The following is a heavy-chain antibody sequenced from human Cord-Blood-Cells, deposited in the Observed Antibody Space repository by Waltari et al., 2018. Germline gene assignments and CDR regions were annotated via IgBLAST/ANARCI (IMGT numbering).Heavy chain of an antibody. J-gene: IGHJ4*02. CDR2: INPNSGGT. D-gene: IGHD2-2*02. CDR1: GYTFTGYY. CDR3: ARDRDLIVVVPAAILPDY. Sequence: QVQLVQSGAEVKKPGASVKVSCTASGYTFTGYYMHWLRQAPGQGLEWMGWINPNSGGTNYAQKFQGRVTMTRDTSISTAYMELSRLRSDDTAVYYCARDRDLIVVVPAAILPDYWGQGTLVTVSS. V-gene: IGHV1-2*02.